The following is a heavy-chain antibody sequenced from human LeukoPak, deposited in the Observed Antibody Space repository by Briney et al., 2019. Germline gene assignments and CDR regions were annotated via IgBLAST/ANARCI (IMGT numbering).Heavy chain of an antibody. CDR1: GFSLSGYW. D-gene: IGHD2-8*02. Sequence: GGSLRLSCAASGFSLSGYWMHWVRQIPGKGLMWVARIGSGGSGTTYADSVKGRFTISRDNSKNTLYLQMNSLRDEDAAVYHCTRVQAGRSGLMDVWGQGTTVTVSS. CDR3: TRVQAGRSGLMDV. V-gene: IGHV3-74*03. CDR2: IGSGGSGT. J-gene: IGHJ6*02.